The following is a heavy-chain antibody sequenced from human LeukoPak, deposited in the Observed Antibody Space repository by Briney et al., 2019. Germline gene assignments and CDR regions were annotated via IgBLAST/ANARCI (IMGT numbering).Heavy chain of an antibody. CDR3: ARDSYGSDY. Sequence: GRSLRLSCAASGFTFSSYAMHWVRQAPGKGLEWVAVISYDGSNKYYADSVKGRFTISRDNSKNTLYLQMNSLRAEDTAVYYCARDSYGSDYWGQGTLVTVSS. V-gene: IGHV3-30-3*01. CDR2: ISYDGSNK. D-gene: IGHD5-18*01. CDR1: GFTFSSYA. J-gene: IGHJ4*02.